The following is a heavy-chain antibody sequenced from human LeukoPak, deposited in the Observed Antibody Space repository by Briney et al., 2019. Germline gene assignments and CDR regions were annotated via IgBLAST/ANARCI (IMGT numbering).Heavy chain of an antibody. J-gene: IGHJ3*02. V-gene: IGHV3-23*01. CDR2: ISGSGGST. CDR3: AKDLKYNWNRGSAFDI. D-gene: IGHD1/OR15-1a*01. Sequence: PGGSLRLSCAASGFTFSSYAMSWVRQAPGKGLEWVSAISGSGGSTYYADSVKGRFTISRDNSKNTLYLQMNSLRAEDTAVYYCAKDLKYNWNRGSAFDIWGQGTMVTVSS. CDR1: GFTFSSYA.